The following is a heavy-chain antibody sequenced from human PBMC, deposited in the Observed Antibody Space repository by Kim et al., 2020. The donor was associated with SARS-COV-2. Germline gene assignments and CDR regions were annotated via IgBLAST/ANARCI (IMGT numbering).Heavy chain of an antibody. D-gene: IGHD2-2*01. CDR1: GGSISSYY. CDR2: IYYSGST. CDR3: ARDKRPGLVGIFDY. Sequence: SETLSLTCTVSGGSISSYYWSWIRQPPGKGLEWIGYIYYSGSTNYNPSLKSRVTISVDTSKNQFSLKLSSVTAADTAVYYCARDKRPGLVGIFDYWGQGTLVTVSS. V-gene: IGHV4-59*01. J-gene: IGHJ4*02.